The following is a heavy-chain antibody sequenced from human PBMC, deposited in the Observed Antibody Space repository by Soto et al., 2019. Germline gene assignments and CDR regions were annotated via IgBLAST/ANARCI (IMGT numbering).Heavy chain of an antibody. CDR2: IYYSGST. CDR3: AREGYYDSSGPVSGAVDI. Sequence: SETLSLTCTVSGGSISSYYWSWIRQPPGKGLEWIGYIYYSGSTNYNPSLKSRVTISVDTSKDQFSLKLSSVTAADTAVYYCAREGYYDSSGPVSGAVDIWGQGTTVTVSS. V-gene: IGHV4-59*01. CDR1: GGSISSYY. J-gene: IGHJ3*02. D-gene: IGHD3-22*01.